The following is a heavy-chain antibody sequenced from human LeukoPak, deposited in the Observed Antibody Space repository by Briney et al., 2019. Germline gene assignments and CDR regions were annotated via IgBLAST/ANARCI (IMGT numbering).Heavy chain of an antibody. D-gene: IGHD1-14*01. Sequence: GGSLRLSCAASGFTFSSYGMHWVRQAPGKGLEWVALIWYDGSNKYYADSVKGRFTISRDNAKNSLYLQMNSLRAEDTAVYYCARVKDYRTPDYWGQGTLVTVSS. V-gene: IGHV3-33*01. J-gene: IGHJ4*02. CDR2: IWYDGSNK. CDR1: GFTFSSYG. CDR3: ARVKDYRTPDY.